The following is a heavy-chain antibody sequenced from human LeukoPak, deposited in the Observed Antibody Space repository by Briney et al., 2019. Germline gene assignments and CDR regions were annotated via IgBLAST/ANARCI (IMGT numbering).Heavy chain of an antibody. D-gene: IGHD3-10*01. CDR1: GFIFCSYG. Sequence: HGRSLRLSCAASGFIFCSYGRHWVCQAPVTRLERVTLISYDGSNKHYADSVKGRFTISRDNSKNTLYLQMNSLRAEDTAVYYCALVVYYYGSGSYSPFDYWGQGTLVTVSS. V-gene: IGHV3-30*03. CDR2: ISYDGSNK. J-gene: IGHJ4*02. CDR3: ALVVYYYGSGSYSPFDY.